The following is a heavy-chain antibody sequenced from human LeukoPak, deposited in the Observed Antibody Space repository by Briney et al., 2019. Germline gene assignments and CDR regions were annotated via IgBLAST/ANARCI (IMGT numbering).Heavy chain of an antibody. V-gene: IGHV1-24*01. CDR1: GYTLTELS. CDR2: FDPEDGET. CDR3: ATVGPHMPRHTYYYYGMDV. D-gene: IGHD2-2*01. J-gene: IGHJ6*02. Sequence: GASVKVSCKVSGYTLTELSMHWVRQAPGKGLEWMVGFDPEDGETIYAQKFQGRVTMTEDTSTDTAYIELSSLRSEDTAVYYCATVGPHMPRHTYYYYGMDVWGQGTTVTVSS.